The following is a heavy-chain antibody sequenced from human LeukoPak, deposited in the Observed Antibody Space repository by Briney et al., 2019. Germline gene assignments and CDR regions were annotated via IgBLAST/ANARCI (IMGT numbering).Heavy chain of an antibody. CDR2: IIPIFGTA. D-gene: IGHD5-12*01. J-gene: IGHJ4*02. V-gene: IGHV1-69*13. Sequence: ASVKVSCKASGGTFISYAISWVRQAPGQGLEWMGGIIPIFGTANYAQKFQGRVTITADESTSTAYMELSSLRSEDTAVYYCATAGYSGYVFGLPVYWGQGTLVTVSS. CDR1: GGTFISYA. CDR3: ATAGYSGYVFGLPVY.